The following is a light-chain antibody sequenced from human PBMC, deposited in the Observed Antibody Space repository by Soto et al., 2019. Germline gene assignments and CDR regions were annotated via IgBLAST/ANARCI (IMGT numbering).Light chain of an antibody. J-gene: IGLJ1*01. CDR3: QSSDSILSGSAV. Sequence: QSVLTQPPSVSVAPGQRVTISCTGSSSNIGAGYHVHWYQQLPGAAPKLLIFVDSNRPSGVPDRFSGSKSGTSASLAITGLKADDEADDYCQSSDSILSGSAVFGTAPKVNV. CDR1: SSNIGAGYH. V-gene: IGLV1-40*01. CDR2: VDS.